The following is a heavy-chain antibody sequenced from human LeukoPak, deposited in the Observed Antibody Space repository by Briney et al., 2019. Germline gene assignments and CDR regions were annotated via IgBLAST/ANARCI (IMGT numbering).Heavy chain of an antibody. CDR1: GFTVSSNY. CDR3: AKDKEVQLWLTEIGLADY. Sequence: GGSLRLSCAASGFTVSSNYMSWVRQAPGKGLEWVSAISGSGGSTYYADSVKGRFTISRDNSKNTLYLQMNSLRAEDTAVYYCAKDKEVQLWLTEIGLADYWGQGTLVTVSS. V-gene: IGHV3-23*01. J-gene: IGHJ4*02. CDR2: ISGSGGST. D-gene: IGHD5-18*01.